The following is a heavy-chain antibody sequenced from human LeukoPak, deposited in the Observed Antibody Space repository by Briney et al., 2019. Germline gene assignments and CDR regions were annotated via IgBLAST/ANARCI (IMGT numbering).Heavy chain of an antibody. J-gene: IGHJ6*02. CDR1: GYTFTSYG. Sequence: ASVKVSCKASGYTFTSYGISWVRQAPGQGLEWMGWISAYNGNTNYAQKLQGRVTMTTDTSTSTAYMELRSLRSDDTAVYYCARDNGATVTTFYYYYGMDVWGQGTTVTVSS. V-gene: IGHV1-18*01. D-gene: IGHD4-17*01. CDR2: ISAYNGNT. CDR3: ARDNGATVTTFYYYYGMDV.